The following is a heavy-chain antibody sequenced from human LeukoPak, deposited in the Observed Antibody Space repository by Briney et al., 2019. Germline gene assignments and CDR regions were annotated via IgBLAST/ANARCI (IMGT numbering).Heavy chain of an antibody. V-gene: IGHV3-7*01. J-gene: IGHJ4*02. CDR2: IKEDGTEK. Sequence: PGGSLRLSCSASGFPFSSYWMTWVRQAPGKGLEWVANIKEDGTEKNYVDSVKGRFTISRDNAKNSLYLQMNSLRAEDTAVYYGARGGSESDYWGQGTLVTVSS. CDR3: ARGGSESDY. CDR1: GFPFSSYW.